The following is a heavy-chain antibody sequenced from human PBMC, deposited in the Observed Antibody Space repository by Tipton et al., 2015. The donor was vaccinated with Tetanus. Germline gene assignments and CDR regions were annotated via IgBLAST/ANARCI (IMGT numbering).Heavy chain of an antibody. J-gene: IGHJ6*02. CDR1: EFTFSSNW. CDR3: ARDRHGMDV. Sequence: SLRLSCAASEFTFSSNWMSWVRQAPGKGLEWVANIKEDGSETYYVDSVKGRFTISRDNAKNSLYLQMNSLRAEDTAVYYCARDRHGMDVWGQGTTVTVSS. CDR2: IKEDGSET. V-gene: IGHV3-7*01.